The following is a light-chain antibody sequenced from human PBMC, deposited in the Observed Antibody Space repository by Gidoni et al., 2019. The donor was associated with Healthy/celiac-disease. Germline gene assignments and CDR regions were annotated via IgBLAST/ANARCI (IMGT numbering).Light chain of an antibody. CDR3: QQSYSTPFT. Sequence: DIQLTHSPSSLSASVGDRVTITCRASQSISSYLHWYQQKPGKAPKLLIYAASSLQRGVPSRFSGSGSGTDFTLTISSLQPEDVATYYCQQSYSTPFTFGPGTKVDIK. J-gene: IGKJ3*01. CDR1: QSISSY. V-gene: IGKV1-39*01. CDR2: AAS.